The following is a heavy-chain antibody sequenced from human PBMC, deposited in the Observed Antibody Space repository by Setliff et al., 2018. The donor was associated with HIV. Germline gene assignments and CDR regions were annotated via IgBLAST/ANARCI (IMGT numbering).Heavy chain of an antibody. CDR3: ARLLQGGNYAFDI. Sequence: PSETLSLTCTVSGGSIVRYYWTWIRQPPGKGLEWIGYIYYSRSTNYNPSLKSRVIISVDTSKMQFSLKLRSVTAADTAMYYCARLLQGGNYAFDIWGQGTMVTVSS. CDR2: IYYSRST. J-gene: IGHJ3*02. CDR1: GGSIVRYY. V-gene: IGHV4-59*08. D-gene: IGHD2-21*02.